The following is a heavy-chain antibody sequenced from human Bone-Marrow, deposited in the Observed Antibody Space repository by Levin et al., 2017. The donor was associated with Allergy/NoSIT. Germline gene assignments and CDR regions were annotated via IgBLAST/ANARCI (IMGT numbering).Heavy chain of an antibody. CDR1: GGSISSYY. D-gene: IGHD6-19*01. CDR2: IYYSGST. J-gene: IGHJ4*02. Sequence: SETLSLTCTVSGGSISSYYWSWIRQPPGKGLEWIGYIYYSGSTNYNPSLKSRVTISVDTSKNQFSLKLSSVTAADTAVYYCARAVAGYSLDFDYWGQGTLVTVSS. V-gene: IGHV4-59*01. CDR3: ARAVAGYSLDFDY.